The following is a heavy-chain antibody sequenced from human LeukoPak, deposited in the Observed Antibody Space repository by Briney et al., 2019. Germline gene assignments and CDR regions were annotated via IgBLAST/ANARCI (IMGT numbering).Heavy chain of an antibody. D-gene: IGHD5-24*01. CDR2: ISRDGSNT. V-gene: IGHV3-43*01. Sequence: GGSLRLSCAASGLTFDDFTLHWVRQPPGKGLEWVSFISRDGSNTYYADSVKGRFTISRDNSKNSLSLQMNSLTTDDTASYYCAKGDGYNGCFDSWGQGTLVTVSS. CDR3: AKGDGYNGCFDS. J-gene: IGHJ4*02. CDR1: GLTFDDFT.